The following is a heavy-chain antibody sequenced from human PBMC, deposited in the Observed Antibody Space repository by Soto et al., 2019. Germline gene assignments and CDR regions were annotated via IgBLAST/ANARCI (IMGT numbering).Heavy chain of an antibody. CDR3: ARVPVAVAATEDYYGLDV. CDR2: INTDGLS. V-gene: IGHV4-4*07. D-gene: IGHD2-15*01. CDR1: GVSITSYY. J-gene: IGHJ6*02. Sequence: PSETLSLTCSVSGVSITSYYWSWIRQSAGGXLEWMGRINTDGLSTYSPSFKSRLTMSLDTSKNQVSLRLISVTAADTAVYFYARVPVAVAATEDYYGLDVWGQGTTVPVSS.